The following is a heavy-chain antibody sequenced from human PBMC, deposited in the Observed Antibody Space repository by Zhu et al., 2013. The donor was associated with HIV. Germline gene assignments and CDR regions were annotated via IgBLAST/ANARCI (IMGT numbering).Heavy chain of an antibody. D-gene: IGHD3-3*01. J-gene: IGHJ2*01. Sequence: HVQLVQSGVEVKKPGASMKLSCQASGYSFLSHGLSWVRQAPGQGLEWLGWISVYSDDSIXAQKFQDRLTMTKDISAGTVYMELTRLRSADTAIYYCARDRERGAPGVFDLWGRGHPGSLSPQ. CDR3: ARDRERGAPGVFDL. CDR2: ISVYSDDS. CDR1: GYSFLSHG. V-gene: IGHV1-18*04.